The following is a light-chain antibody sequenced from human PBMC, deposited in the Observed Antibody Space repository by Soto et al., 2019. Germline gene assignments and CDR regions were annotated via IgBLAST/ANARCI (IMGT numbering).Light chain of an antibody. CDR1: QTLVSSDGNTY. CDR2: KVS. Sequence: DVVMTQSPLSLPVTLGQPASISCKSSQTLVSSDGNTYLNWFQQRPGQSPRRLIYKVSNRDSGVPGSFGGSGSCTDFTPKITRVEAEYVVTSYCMHGAHWPPWTCGQVANVEI. V-gene: IGKV2-30*01. CDR3: MHGAHWPPWT. J-gene: IGKJ1*01.